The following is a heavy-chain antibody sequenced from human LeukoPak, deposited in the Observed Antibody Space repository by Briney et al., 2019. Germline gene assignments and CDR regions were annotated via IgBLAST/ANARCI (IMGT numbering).Heavy chain of an antibody. CDR1: GFTVSSNY. CDR2: IYSGGST. D-gene: IGHD6-19*01. Sequence: PGGSLRLSCAASGFTVSSNYMSWVRQAPGKGLEWVSVIYSGGSTYYADSVKGRFTISRDNSKNTLFLQMNSLRAEDTAVYYCARAPSGWSDYWYFDLWGRGTLVTVSS. CDR3: ARAPSGWSDYWYFDL. V-gene: IGHV3-53*01. J-gene: IGHJ2*01.